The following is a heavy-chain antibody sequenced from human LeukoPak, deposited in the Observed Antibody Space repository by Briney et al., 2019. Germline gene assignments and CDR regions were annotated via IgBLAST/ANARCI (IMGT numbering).Heavy chain of an antibody. D-gene: IGHD5-18*01. CDR1: GFTFSSFG. Sequence: GGSLRLSCAASGFTFSSFGIHWVRQAPGKGLEWVAVIWYDGSNKYYADSVKGRFTISRDNSKNTLYLQMNSLRAEDTAVYYCARGRVYSYGLALVYWGQGTLVTVSS. J-gene: IGHJ4*02. CDR2: IWYDGSNK. V-gene: IGHV3-33*01. CDR3: ARGRVYSYGLALVY.